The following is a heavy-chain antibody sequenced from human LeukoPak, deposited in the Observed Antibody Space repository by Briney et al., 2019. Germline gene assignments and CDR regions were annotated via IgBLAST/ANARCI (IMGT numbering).Heavy chain of an antibody. D-gene: IGHD4-17*01. CDR1: GFTVSSNY. Sequence: PGGSLRLSCAASGFTVSSNYMSWVRQAPGKGLEWVSVIYSGGSTYYADSVKGRFTISRDNSKNTLYLQMSSLRAEDTAVYYCAREVGGLYGDYGWYFDLWGRGTLVTVSS. J-gene: IGHJ2*01. V-gene: IGHV3-66*01. CDR3: AREVGGLYGDYGWYFDL. CDR2: IYSGGST.